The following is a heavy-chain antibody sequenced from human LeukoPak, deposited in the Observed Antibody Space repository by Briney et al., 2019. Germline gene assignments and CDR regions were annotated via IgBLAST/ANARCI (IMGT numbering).Heavy chain of an antibody. CDR1: GGSICSGSYY. V-gene: IGHV4-61*02. CDR3: ARGLYSSSSIDY. Sequence: SQTLSLTCTVSGGSICSGSYYWSWIRQPAGKGLEWIGRIYTSGSTNYNPSLKSRVTISVDTSKNQFSLKLSSVTAADTAVYYCARGLYSSSSIDYWGQGTLVTVSS. J-gene: IGHJ4*02. CDR2: IYTSGST. D-gene: IGHD6-6*01.